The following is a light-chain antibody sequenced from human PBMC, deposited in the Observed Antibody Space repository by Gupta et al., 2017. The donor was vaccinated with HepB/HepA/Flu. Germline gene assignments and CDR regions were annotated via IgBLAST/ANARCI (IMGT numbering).Light chain of an antibody. J-gene: IGLJ2*01. V-gene: IGLV2-14*01. CDR3: SSYTSSSTPVV. CDR2: DVS. Sequence: QSALTQPASVSGSPGQSITISCTGTSSDVGGYNYVSWYQQYPGKAPKLMIYDVSHRPSGVSNRFSGSKSGNTASLTISGLQAEDEADYYCSSYTSSSTPVVIGGGTKLTVL. CDR1: SSDVGGYNY.